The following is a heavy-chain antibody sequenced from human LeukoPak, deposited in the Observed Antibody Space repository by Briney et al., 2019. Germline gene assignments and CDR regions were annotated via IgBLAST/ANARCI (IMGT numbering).Heavy chain of an antibody. V-gene: IGHV3-66*01. CDR2: IYSGGST. CDR1: GFTVSSNY. CDR3: AREQAAAAGSLPFDY. D-gene: IGHD6-13*01. Sequence: GGPLRLSCAASGFTVSSNYMSWVRQAPGKGLEWVSVIYSGGSTYYADSVKGRFTVSRDNSKNTLYLQMNSLRAEDTAVYYCAREQAAAAGSLPFDYWGQGTLVTVSS. J-gene: IGHJ4*02.